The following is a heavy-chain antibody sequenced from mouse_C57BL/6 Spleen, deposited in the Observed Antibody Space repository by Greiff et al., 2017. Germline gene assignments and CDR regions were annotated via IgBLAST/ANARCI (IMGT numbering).Heavy chain of an antibody. CDR1: GYTFTDYY. V-gene: IGHV1-26*01. CDR2: INPNNGGT. Sequence: EVQLQQSGPELVKPGASVKISCKASGYTFTDYYMNWVKQSHGKSLEWIGDINPNNGGTSYNQKFKGKATLTVDKSSSTAYMELRSLSSEDSAVYYCARFSVIVTRDYAMDYWGQGTSVTVSS. CDR3: ARFSVIVTRDYAMDY. J-gene: IGHJ4*01. D-gene: IGHD2-5*01.